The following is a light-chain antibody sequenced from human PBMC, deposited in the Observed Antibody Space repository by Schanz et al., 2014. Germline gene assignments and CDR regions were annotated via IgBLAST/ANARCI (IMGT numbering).Light chain of an antibody. CDR2: EVT. J-gene: IGLJ3*02. V-gene: IGLV2-8*01. CDR1: SSDIGGYNF. CDR3: SSYAGSWV. Sequence: QSALTQPPSASGSPGQSVTISCTGTSSDIGGYNFVSWYQQHPGEAPKLMMYEVTKRPSGVPDRFSGSKSANTASLTISGLQAEDEADYYCSSYAGSWVFGGGTKVTVL.